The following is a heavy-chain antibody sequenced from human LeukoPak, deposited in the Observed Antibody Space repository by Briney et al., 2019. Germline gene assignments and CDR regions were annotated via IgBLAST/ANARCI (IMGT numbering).Heavy chain of an antibody. CDR3: ASRPRADMGPLDF. CDR2: ITGSGDRT. V-gene: IGHV3-23*01. Sequence: GGSLTLSCAASGFTFSSYAMSWVGQAPGRGLEWVSSITGSGDRTYYADSVKGRFTISRDNSKNTLYLQMNSLRADETAVYYCASRPRADMGPLDFWGQGTLVTVSS. D-gene: IGHD1-14*01. J-gene: IGHJ4*02. CDR1: GFTFSSYA.